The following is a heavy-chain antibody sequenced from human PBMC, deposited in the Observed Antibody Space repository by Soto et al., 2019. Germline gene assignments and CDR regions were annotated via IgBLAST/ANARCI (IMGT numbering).Heavy chain of an antibody. CDR1: GYTFTGYY. J-gene: IGHJ3*02. CDR3: ARIGHDDAFDI. Sequence: ASVKVSCKASGYTFTGYYMRWVRQAPGQGLEWMGWVNPNSGGTNYAQKFQGWVTMTRDTSISTAYMELSRLRSDDTAVYYCARIGHDDAFDIWGQGTMVTVSS. CDR2: VNPNSGGT. V-gene: IGHV1-2*04.